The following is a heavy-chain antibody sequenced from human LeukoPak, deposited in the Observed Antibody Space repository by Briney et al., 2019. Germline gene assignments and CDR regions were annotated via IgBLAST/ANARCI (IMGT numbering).Heavy chain of an antibody. CDR1: GFTVSVHH. J-gene: IGHJ4*02. Sequence: GGSLRLSCAASGFTVSVHHMGWARQAPGKGLDWVSVIHSGGTTYSADSVKGRFTISRDNSKTTPYLQMNSLRAEDTAVYYWARLHSVSVDYWGQGALVTASS. D-gene: IGHD1-26*01. V-gene: IGHV3-53*01. CDR2: IHSGGTT. CDR3: ARLHSVSVDY.